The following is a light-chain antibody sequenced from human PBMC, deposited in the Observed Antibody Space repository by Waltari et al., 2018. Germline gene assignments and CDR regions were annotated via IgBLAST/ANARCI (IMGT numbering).Light chain of an antibody. J-gene: IGLJ2*01. CDR2: DVS. CDR1: SRDVGVSNS. CDR3: SSESSDKGGL. V-gene: IGLV2-14*03. Sequence: QSPLTQPAPLSGSPGQSVSLSCTGPSRDVGVSNSVSWFKDRPGLGPKVIIYDVSDRPAGVPARFSGSKSGDTASLAISGLQAEDEADDYCSSESSDKGGLVGGGTKVTVL.